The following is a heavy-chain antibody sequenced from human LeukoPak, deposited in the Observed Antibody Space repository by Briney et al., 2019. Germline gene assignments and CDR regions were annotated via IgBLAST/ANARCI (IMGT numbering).Heavy chain of an antibody. J-gene: IGHJ6*03. Sequence: SVKVSCKASGYTFTSYAMHWVRQAPGQGLEWMGGIIPIFGTANYAQKFQGRVTITADESTSTAYMELSSLRSEDTAVYYCARALIVPAASSQFYYYYMDVWGKGTTVTISS. V-gene: IGHV1-69*13. CDR3: ARALIVPAASSQFYYYYMDV. CDR2: IIPIFGTA. CDR1: GYTFTSYA. D-gene: IGHD2-2*01.